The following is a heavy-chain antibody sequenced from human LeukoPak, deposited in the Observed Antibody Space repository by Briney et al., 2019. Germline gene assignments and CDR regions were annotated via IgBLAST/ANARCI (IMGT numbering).Heavy chain of an antibody. CDR2: IYYSGST. V-gene: IGHV4-59*01. CDR3: ARAGGPGGHFDY. J-gene: IGHJ4*02. D-gene: IGHD3-10*01. Sequence: SETLSLTCTVSGGSISSYYWSWIRQPPGKGLEWIGYIYYSGSTNYNPSLKSRVTISVDTSKNQCSLKLSSVTAADTAVYYCARAGGPGGHFDYWGQGTLVTVSS. CDR1: GGSISSYY.